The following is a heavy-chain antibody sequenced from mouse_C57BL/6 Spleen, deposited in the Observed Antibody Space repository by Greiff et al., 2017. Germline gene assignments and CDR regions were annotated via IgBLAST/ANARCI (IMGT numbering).Heavy chain of an antibody. V-gene: IGHV5-12*01. J-gene: IGHJ2*01. CDR1: GFNFSDYY. CDR2: ISNGGGST. Sequence: EVQVVESGGGLVQPGGSLKLSCAASGFNFSDYYMYWVRQTPEKRLEWVAYISNGGGSTYYPDNVKGRFTISRDNAKNTLYLQRSRLKSEDTSMYYCARRRSPNWAYLDYWGQGTTLTVSS. CDR3: ARRRSPNWAYLDY. D-gene: IGHD4-1*01.